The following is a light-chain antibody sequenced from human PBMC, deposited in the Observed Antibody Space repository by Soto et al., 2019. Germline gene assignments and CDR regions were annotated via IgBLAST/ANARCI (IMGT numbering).Light chain of an antibody. CDR1: QSSGSNF. CDR2: ASS. V-gene: IGKV3-20*01. Sequence: EIVLTQSPGTLSLSPGERATLSCKTSQSSGSNFLAWYQHKPGQAPRLLIYASSNRATGIPDRFSGSASGTDFPLTINRLEPEDFAVYYCQLYGIPPHFGQGTRLEIK. J-gene: IGKJ5*01. CDR3: QLYGIPPH.